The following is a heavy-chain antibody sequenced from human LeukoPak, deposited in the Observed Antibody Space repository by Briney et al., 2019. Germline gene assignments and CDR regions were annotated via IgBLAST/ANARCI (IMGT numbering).Heavy chain of an antibody. CDR2: VGGSGGST. V-gene: IGHV3-23*01. D-gene: IGHD6-13*01. CDR3: AKGRSSSWYLSTTDY. Sequence: PGGSLRLSCAASGFTFSSYAMNWVRQAPGKGLEWVSTVGGSGGSTYYADSVKGRFTISRDNSKNTLYLQMNSLRAEDTAVYYCAKGRSSSWYLSTTDYWGQGTLVTVTS. CDR1: GFTFSSYA. J-gene: IGHJ4*02.